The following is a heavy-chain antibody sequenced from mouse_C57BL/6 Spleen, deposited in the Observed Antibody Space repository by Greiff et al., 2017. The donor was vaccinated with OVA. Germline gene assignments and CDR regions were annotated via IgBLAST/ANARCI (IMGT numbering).Heavy chain of an antibody. J-gene: IGHJ2*01. CDR1: GYTFTDYY. CDR2: INPNNGGT. Sequence: EVQLQQSGPELVKPGASVKISCKASGYTFTDYYMNWVKQSHGKSLEWIGDINPNNGGTSYNQKFKGKATLTVDKSSSTAYMELRSLTSEDSAVYYCAREGILPHWDYWGQGTTLTVSS. CDR3: AREGILPHWDY. V-gene: IGHV1-26*01. D-gene: IGHD2-10*01.